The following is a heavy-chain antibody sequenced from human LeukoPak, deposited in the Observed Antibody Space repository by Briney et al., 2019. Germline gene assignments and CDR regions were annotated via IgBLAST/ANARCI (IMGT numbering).Heavy chain of an antibody. CDR2: ISGSGGST. CDR3: AKDRGTTVRGENWFDP. CDR1: GFTFSSYA. J-gene: IGHJ5*02. Sequence: GGSLRLSCAASGFTFSSYAMSWVRQAPGKGLEWVSAISGSGGSTYYADSVKGRFTISRDNSKNTLYLQMNSLRAEDTAVYYCAKDRGTTVRGENWFDPWGQGTLVTVSS. V-gene: IGHV3-23*01. D-gene: IGHD3-10*01.